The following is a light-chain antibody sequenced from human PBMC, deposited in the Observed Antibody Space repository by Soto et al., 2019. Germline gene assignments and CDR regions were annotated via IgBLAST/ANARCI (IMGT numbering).Light chain of an antibody. Sequence: EIVMTQSPATLSVSPGEGATLSCRASQSVSSNLAWYQQEPGQAPRLLIFGASSRATGIPDRFSGSGSGTDFTLTISRLEPEDFAVYYCQQYGSSRETFGQGTKVDIK. CDR3: QQYGSSRET. CDR2: GAS. V-gene: IGKV3-20*01. J-gene: IGKJ1*01. CDR1: QSVSSN.